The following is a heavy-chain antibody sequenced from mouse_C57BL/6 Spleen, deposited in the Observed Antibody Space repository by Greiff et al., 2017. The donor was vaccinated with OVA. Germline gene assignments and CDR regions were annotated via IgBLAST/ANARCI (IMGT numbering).Heavy chain of an antibody. V-gene: IGHV3-6*01. CDR3: ARCYYYGSPYAMDY. Sequence: EVQLVESGPGLVKPSQSLSLTCSVTGYSITSGYYWNWIRQFPGNKLEWMGYISYDGSNNYNPSLKNRISITRDTSKNQFFLKLNSVTTEDTATYYCARCYYYGSPYAMDYWGQGTSVTVSS. J-gene: IGHJ4*01. D-gene: IGHD1-1*01. CDR2: ISYDGSN. CDR1: GYSITSGYY.